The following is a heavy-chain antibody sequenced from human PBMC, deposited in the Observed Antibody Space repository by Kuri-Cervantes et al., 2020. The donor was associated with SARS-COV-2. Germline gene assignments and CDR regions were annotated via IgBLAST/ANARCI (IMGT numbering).Heavy chain of an antibody. D-gene: IGHD3-16*01. V-gene: IGHV1-8*03. CDR1: GYTFTSYD. Sequence: ASVKVSCKASGYTFTSYDINWVRQATGQGLEWMGWMNPNSGNTGYAQKFQGRVTITRNTSISTAYMELSSLRSEDTAVYYCARALYNSYVYFDLWGRGTLVTVSS. CDR2: MNPNSGNT. J-gene: IGHJ2*01. CDR3: ARALYNSYVYFDL.